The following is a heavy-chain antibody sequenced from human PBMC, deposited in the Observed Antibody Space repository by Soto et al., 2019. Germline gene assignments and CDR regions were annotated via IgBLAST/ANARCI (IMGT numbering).Heavy chain of an antibody. CDR3: AKDSYDILTGQKRYFDS. J-gene: IGHJ4*02. CDR2: ISWDGGIT. D-gene: IGHD3-9*01. CDR1: GFTVNAYT. V-gene: IGHV3-43*01. Sequence: VGSLRLSCAASGFTVNAYTMHWVRQAPGKGLEWVSLISWDGGITYYGDSVKGRFTVSRDNSDNSLYLQMTSLRSDDTAFYYCAKDSYDILTGQKRYFDSWGQGTLVTVSS.